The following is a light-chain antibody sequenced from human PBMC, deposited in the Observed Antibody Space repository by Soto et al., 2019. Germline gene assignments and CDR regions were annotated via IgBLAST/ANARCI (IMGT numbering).Light chain of an antibody. CDR3: MQGTRWPPT. CDR1: QSIVYSDGTAY. Sequence: DVVMTQSPLSLPVTLGQSASISCRSSQSIVYSDGTAYLSWFQQRPGQSPRRLTYRASNRESGVPDRFSGSGSGTDFTLQISRVEADDVGIYYCMQGTRWPPTFGQGTKV. CDR2: RAS. J-gene: IGKJ1*01. V-gene: IGKV2-30*01.